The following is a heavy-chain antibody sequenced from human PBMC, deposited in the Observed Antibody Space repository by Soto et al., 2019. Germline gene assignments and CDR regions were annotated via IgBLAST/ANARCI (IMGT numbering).Heavy chain of an antibody. J-gene: IGHJ4*02. CDR3: VKDNVGVYCSGGSCYVDY. CDR1: GFSLDHYA. Sequence: EVHLVESGGGLAQPGRSLRLSCVASGFSLDHYAMHWVRQAPGKGLEWVSGISWDSGVIDYADSVRGRFTISRDNAKNSLYLQMTSLRAEDTALYYCVKDNVGVYCSGGSCYVDYWGQGSLVTVSS. D-gene: IGHD2-15*01. CDR2: ISWDSGVI. V-gene: IGHV3-9*01.